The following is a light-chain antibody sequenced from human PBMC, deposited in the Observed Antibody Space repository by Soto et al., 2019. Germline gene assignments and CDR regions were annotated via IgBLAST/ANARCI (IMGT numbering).Light chain of an antibody. V-gene: IGKV1-39*01. CDR2: AAF. J-gene: IGKJ2*01. Sequence: DIQMTQSPSYLSASVGDRVTITCRASQSISTYVNWYQQKSGKAPQLLIHAAFTWQGGVPSRFSGSGSGTDFTLTISSLHPEDFATYYCQQSYSIPYVFGQATKLEIE. CDR1: QSISTY. CDR3: QQSYSIPYV.